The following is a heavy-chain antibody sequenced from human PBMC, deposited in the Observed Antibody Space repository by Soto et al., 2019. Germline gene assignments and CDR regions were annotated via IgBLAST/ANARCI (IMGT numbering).Heavy chain of an antibody. CDR1: GFTFSSYS. CDR3: ASNEIGQWLWRDY. J-gene: IGHJ4*02. Sequence: EVQLVESGGGLVKPGGSLRLSCTASGFTFSSYSMNWVRQAPGKGLEWVSSISSSSSFIYYADSVKGRFTISRDNAKNSLYLQMNSLRAEDTAVYYCASNEIGQWLWRDYWGQGSLGTVSS. CDR2: ISSSSSFI. V-gene: IGHV3-21*01. D-gene: IGHD6-19*01.